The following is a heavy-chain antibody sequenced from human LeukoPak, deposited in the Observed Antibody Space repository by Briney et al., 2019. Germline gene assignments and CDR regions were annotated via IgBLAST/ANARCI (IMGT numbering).Heavy chain of an antibody. CDR2: ISSSSSYI. V-gene: IGHV3-21*01. D-gene: IGHD3-22*01. CDR3: ARPDSSSFPLDACDI. Sequence: KSGGSLRLSCAASGFTFSSYSMNGVRQAPGKGLEWVSSISSSSSYIYYADSVKGRFTISRDNAKNSLYLQMNSLRAEDTAVYYCARPDSSSFPLDACDIWGQGTMVTVSS. CDR1: GFTFSSYS. J-gene: IGHJ3*02.